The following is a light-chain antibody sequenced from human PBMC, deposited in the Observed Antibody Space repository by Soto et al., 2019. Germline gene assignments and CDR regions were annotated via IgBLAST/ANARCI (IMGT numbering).Light chain of an antibody. J-gene: IGLJ1*01. CDR3: SSYTSRSTLV. V-gene: IGLV2-14*01. CDR1: SSDVGGYNY. Sequence: QSVLTQPASVSGSPGQSITISCTGTSSDVGGYNYVSWYQQHPGKAPKLMIYEVSNRPSGVSNRFSGSKSGNTASLTISRVQPDQQADHSRSSYTSRSTLVFGTGTKVTV. CDR2: EVS.